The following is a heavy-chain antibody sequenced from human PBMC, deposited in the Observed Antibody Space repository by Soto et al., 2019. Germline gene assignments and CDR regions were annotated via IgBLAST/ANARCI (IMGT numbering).Heavy chain of an antibody. D-gene: IGHD3-3*01. CDR1: GYSFTTYG. Sequence: QVQLVQSGAEVKKPGASVRVSCKASGYSFTTYGVTWVRQAPGQGLEWMGWISTYNGDTRVAQQHQGRVTLTTDTSTNAAHMELRSLRSDDTAIYYCARDPPRQYDVQSIEDYWGQGTLVTVS. CDR2: ISTYNGDT. V-gene: IGHV1-18*01. J-gene: IGHJ4*02. CDR3: ARDPPRQYDVQSIEDY.